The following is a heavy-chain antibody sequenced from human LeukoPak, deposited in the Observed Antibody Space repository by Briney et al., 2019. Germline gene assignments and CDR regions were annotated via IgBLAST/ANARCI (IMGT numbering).Heavy chain of an antibody. J-gene: IGHJ4*02. CDR2: IIPVFGTT. CDR3: ASFGLGSGSYPFDF. Sequence: ASVKVSCKVSGYTFTDYYMHWVQQAPGKGLEWMGRIIPVFGTTSYAMNFLGRVTITTDGSKTTVYMDLSSLRSDDTAVYYCASFGLGSGSYPFDFWGQGTLVTVSS. CDR1: GYTFTDYY. V-gene: IGHV1-46*01. D-gene: IGHD1-26*01.